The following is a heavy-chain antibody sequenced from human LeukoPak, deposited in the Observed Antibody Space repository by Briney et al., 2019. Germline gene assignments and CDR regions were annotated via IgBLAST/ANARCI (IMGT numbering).Heavy chain of an antibody. CDR1: GVTVRSNY. Sequence: PGGALRLSLSAPGVTVRSNYQGWGRQAPGEGVGGVSVIYSGGSTYYADSVKGRFTISRDNSKNTLYLQMNSLRAEDTAVYYCAKREAVAGPTPLGYWGQGTLVTVSS. CDR2: IYSGGST. D-gene: IGHD6-19*01. CDR3: AKREAVAGPTPLGY. V-gene: IGHV3-53*01. J-gene: IGHJ4*02.